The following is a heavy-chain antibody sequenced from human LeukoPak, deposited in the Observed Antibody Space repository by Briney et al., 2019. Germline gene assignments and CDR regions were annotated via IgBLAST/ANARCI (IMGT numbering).Heavy chain of an antibody. Sequence: SETLSLTCAVSGGSVSSGSYYWSWIRQPPGKGLEWIGYIYYSGSTNYNPSLKSRVTISVDTSKNQFSLKLSSVTAADTAVYYCASGRGSPFDYWGQGTLVTVSS. D-gene: IGHD3-10*01. V-gene: IGHV4-61*01. CDR2: IYYSGST. CDR1: GGSVSSGSYY. CDR3: ASGRGSPFDY. J-gene: IGHJ4*02.